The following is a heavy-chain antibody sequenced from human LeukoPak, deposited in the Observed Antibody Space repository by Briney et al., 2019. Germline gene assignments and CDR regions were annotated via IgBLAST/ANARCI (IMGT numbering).Heavy chain of an antibody. CDR1: GFTFSSYA. V-gene: IGHV3-23*01. CDR2: ISGSGGST. Sequence: GGSLRLSCAASGFTFSSYAMSWVRQAPGKGLEWVSAISGSGGSTYYADSVKGRFTISRDNSKNTLYLQMNSLRAEDTAVYYSAKAYGSGSYIGLGIWGQGTMVTVSS. CDR3: AKAYGSGSYIGLGI. J-gene: IGHJ3*02. D-gene: IGHD3-10*01.